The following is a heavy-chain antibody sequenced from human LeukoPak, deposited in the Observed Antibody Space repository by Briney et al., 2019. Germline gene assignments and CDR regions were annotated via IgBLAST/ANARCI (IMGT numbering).Heavy chain of an antibody. CDR2: IYYSGST. V-gene: IGHV4-59*01. Sequence: SETLSLTCTVSGGSISSYYWSWIRQPPGKGLEWIGYIYYSGSTNYNPSLKSRVTISVDTSKNQFSLKLSSVTAADTAVYYCAGAAMGGVNYYYYYYMDVWGKGTTVTVSS. CDR1: GGSISSYY. D-gene: IGHD5-18*01. CDR3: AGAAMGGVNYYYYYYMDV. J-gene: IGHJ6*03.